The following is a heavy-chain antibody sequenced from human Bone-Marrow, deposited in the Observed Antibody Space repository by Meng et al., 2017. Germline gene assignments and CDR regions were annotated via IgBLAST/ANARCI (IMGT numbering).Heavy chain of an antibody. CDR3: ARAKLGFDY. Sequence: QVQLQESGPGLLKPSETLSLTCAVYGGSFSGYYWSWIRQPPGKGLEWIGEINHSGSTNYNPSLKSRVTISVDKSKNQFSLKLSSVTAADTAVYYCARAKLGFDYWGQGTLVTVSS. D-gene: IGHD7-27*01. V-gene: IGHV4-34*01. J-gene: IGHJ4*02. CDR2: INHSGST. CDR1: GGSFSGYY.